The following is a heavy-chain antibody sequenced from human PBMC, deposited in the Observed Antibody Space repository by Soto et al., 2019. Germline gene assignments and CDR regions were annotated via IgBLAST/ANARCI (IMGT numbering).Heavy chain of an antibody. D-gene: IGHD6-19*01. CDR3: ARMGQWRVPGDYYYGMDV. Sequence: EVQLVESGGGLIQPGGSLRLSCAASGLTVSSNDMNWVRQAPGKGLEWVSLIYTGGGTYYADSVKGRFTVSRDNSKNTLYLQMNSLRAEDTAVYYCARMGQWRVPGDYYYGMDVWGQGTSVTVSS. CDR2: IYTGGGT. J-gene: IGHJ6*02. CDR1: GLTVSSND. V-gene: IGHV3-53*01.